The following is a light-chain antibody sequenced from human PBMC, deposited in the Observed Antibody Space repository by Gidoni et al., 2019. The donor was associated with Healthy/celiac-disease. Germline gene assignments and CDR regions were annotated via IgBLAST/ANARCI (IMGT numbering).Light chain of an antibody. V-gene: IGKV3-11*01. CDR1: QSVSSY. CDR2: DAS. Sequence: EIVLTQSPATLSLSPGERATLSCWASQSVSSYFAWYQQKPGQAPMLLIYDASNRATGIPARFSGSGSGTDFTLTISSLEPEDFAVYYCQQRSNWPPWTFGQGTKVEIK. CDR3: QQRSNWPPWT. J-gene: IGKJ1*01.